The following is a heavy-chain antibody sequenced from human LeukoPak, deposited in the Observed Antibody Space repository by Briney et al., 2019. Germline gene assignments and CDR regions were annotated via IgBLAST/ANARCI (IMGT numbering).Heavy chain of an antibody. J-gene: IGHJ4*02. V-gene: IGHV4-34*01. Sequence: PSETLSLTCAVYGGSFSGYYWSWIRQPPGKGLEWIGEINHSGSTNYNPSLKSRVTISVDTSKNQFSLKLSSVTAADTAVYYCTRGLDAYKGGSYWGQGTLVTVSS. CDR1: GGSFSGYY. D-gene: IGHD5-24*01. CDR3: TRGLDAYKGGSY. CDR2: INHSGST.